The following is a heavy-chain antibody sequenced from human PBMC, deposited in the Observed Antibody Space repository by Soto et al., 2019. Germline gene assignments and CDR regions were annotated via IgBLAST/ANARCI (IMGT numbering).Heavy chain of an antibody. V-gene: IGHV4-39*01. Sequence: SEPLSLTCTVSGGSISSSSYYWGWIRQPPGKGLEWIGSIYYSGSTYYNPSLKSRATISVDTSKNQFSLKLSSVTAADTAVYYCARREVEWELPNHNWFDPWGQGTLVTVSS. CDR2: IYYSGST. J-gene: IGHJ5*02. CDR3: ARREVEWELPNHNWFDP. D-gene: IGHD1-26*01. CDR1: GGSISSSSYY.